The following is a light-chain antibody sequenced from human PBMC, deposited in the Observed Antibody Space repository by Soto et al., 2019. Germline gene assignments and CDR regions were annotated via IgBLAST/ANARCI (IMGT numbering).Light chain of an antibody. Sequence: DIQMTQSPSTLSASVGDRVTITCRASQYISSWLAWYQQKPGKAPNLLIYKASTLQSGVPSRFTGSGSGTEFTLTISSLQPDDVATYYCQQYDSYSPVTFGQGTKVEIK. V-gene: IGKV1-5*03. CDR3: QQYDSYSPVT. CDR2: KAS. J-gene: IGKJ2*01. CDR1: QYISSW.